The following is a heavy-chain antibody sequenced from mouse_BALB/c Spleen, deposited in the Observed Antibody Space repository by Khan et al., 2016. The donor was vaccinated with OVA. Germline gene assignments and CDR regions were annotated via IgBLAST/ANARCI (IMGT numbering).Heavy chain of an antibody. D-gene: IGHD2-10*01. V-gene: IGHV2-6-1*01. CDR2: MWSDGNT. CDR1: GFSLTNYG. Sequence: QVQLKQSGPGLVAPSQSLSITCTISGFSLTNYGVHWVRQPPGKGLEWLVLMWSDGNTTYNSALKSRLTNSKDNSKSQVFLKMNSLQTDDTAMYFGARQPYYHYNVMDYWGQGTSVTVSS. J-gene: IGHJ4*01. CDR3: ARQPYYHYNVMDY.